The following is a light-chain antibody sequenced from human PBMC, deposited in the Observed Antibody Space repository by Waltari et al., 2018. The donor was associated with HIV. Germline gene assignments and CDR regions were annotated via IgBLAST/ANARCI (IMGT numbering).Light chain of an antibody. CDR1: ALSRQF. Sequence: SSELTQAPSVSVSPGQTAKITCSGDALSRQFVLRYQQTSGQAPRMLIFKDAGRPSGIPAQFSASTAGSSSTLTISRLQADDGADYYCQSGHNSDSIFGGGTKLTVL. J-gene: IGLJ2*01. CDR2: KDA. CDR3: QSGHNSDSI. V-gene: IGLV3-25*03.